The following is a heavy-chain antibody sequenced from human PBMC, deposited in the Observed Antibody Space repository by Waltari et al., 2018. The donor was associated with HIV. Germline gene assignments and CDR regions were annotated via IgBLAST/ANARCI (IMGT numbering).Heavy chain of an antibody. V-gene: IGHV1-18*01. CDR3: ARDKGASDTYKAEYFQH. Sequence: LQSEREMKPPGASVQFPCKPPGYTFTSYGTTRLRLAPGQGFEWVGWISAYNGNTKYAQKFRGRVTVTTDTSTSTAYMELRGLRHEDTAIYYCARDKGASDTYKAEYFQHWGRGTLVSVSA. J-gene: IGHJ1*01. D-gene: IGHD1-20*01. CDR2: ISAYNGNT. CDR1: GYTFTSYG.